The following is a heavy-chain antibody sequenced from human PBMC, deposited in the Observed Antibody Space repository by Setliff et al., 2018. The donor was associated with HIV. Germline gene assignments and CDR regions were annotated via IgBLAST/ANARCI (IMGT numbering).Heavy chain of an antibody. V-gene: IGHV4-59*01. J-gene: IGHJ6*02. CDR2: IYYSGST. D-gene: IGHD3-3*01. CDR1: GGSISSYY. CDR3: ARIFGDQGYYYGMDV. Sequence: SETLSLTCTVSGGSISSYYWSWIRQPPGKGLEWIGYIYYSGSTNYNPCLKSRVTISVDTSKNQFSLKLSSVIAADTAVYYCARIFGDQGYYYGMDVWGQGTTVTVSS.